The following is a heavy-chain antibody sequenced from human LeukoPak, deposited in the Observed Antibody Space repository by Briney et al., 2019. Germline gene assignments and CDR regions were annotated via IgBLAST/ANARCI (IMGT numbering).Heavy chain of an antibody. Sequence: PGGSLRLSFAASGFTFSRYWMHWVRQAPGKGPVWVSRINSDGSDTSYADSVKGRFTVSRDNAKNTLYLQMNSLRAEDTAVYYCAREMGTLVVAPFDYWGQGTLVTVSS. CDR3: AREMGTLVVAPFDY. CDR2: INSDGSDT. CDR1: GFTFSRYW. D-gene: IGHD3-22*01. V-gene: IGHV3-74*01. J-gene: IGHJ4*02.